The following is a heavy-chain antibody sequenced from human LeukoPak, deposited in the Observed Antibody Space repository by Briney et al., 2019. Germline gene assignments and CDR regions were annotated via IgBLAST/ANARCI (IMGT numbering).Heavy chain of an antibody. Sequence: GGSLRLSCAASGFTFSSYAMSWVRQAPGKGLEWVSAIGGSGGSTYHADSVKGRFTISRDNSKNTLYLQMNSLRAEDTAVYYCARESVEMATISPFDYWGQGTLVTVSS. J-gene: IGHJ4*02. CDR3: ARESVEMATISPFDY. V-gene: IGHV3-23*01. D-gene: IGHD5-24*01. CDR2: IGGSGGST. CDR1: GFTFSSYA.